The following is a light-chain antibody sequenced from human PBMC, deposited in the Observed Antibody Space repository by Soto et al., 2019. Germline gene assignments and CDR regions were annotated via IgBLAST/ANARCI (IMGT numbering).Light chain of an antibody. V-gene: IGLV1-47*01. CDR1: NSNMGRNY. CDR2: RND. J-gene: IGLJ2*01. Sequence: QSVLTQTPSASGNPGQRVTISCSGSNSNMGRNYVYWYQQVPGTASKLLMYRNDVRHSGVPDRFSGSKSGTSASLAISGLRSEYEAGYYCAVWDNRLSGVAVGAETKLTVL. CDR3: AVWDNRLSGVA.